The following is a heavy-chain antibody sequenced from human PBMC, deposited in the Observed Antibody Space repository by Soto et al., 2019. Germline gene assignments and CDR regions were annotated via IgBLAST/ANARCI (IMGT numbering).Heavy chain of an antibody. CDR2: MKATDGTK. J-gene: IGHJ4*02. Sequence: EVQLLESGGGLVQPGGSLRLSCAASGFNFNLLALTWVRQAPVKGLEWVSTMKATDGTKYYADSVKGRFTISRDSSTNTMYLQMNSLRVEYTAVYNSAKRYCRVAFDWWGQRTVVTVSS. CDR3: AKRYCRVAFDW. D-gene: IGHD2-21*01. CDR1: GFNFNLLA. V-gene: IGHV3-23*01.